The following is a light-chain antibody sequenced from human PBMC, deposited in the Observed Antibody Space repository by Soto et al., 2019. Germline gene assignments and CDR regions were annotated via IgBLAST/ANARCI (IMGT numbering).Light chain of an antibody. CDR1: NSDVGGYNF. CDR3: CSYTTSTSYV. CDR2: DVT. J-gene: IGLJ1*01. V-gene: IGLV2-14*03. Sequence: QSVLTQPASVSGSPGQSITISCTGTNSDVGGYNFVSWYQHHPGKAPKLIISDVTSRLSGISNRFSGSKSGTTASLTISGLQAEDEADYYCCSYTTSTSYVFGTGTKVTVL.